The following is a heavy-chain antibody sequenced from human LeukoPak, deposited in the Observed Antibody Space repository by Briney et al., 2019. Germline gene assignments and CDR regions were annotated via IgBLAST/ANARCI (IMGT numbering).Heavy chain of an antibody. J-gene: IGHJ4*02. V-gene: IGHV1-2*02. D-gene: IGHD3-22*01. Sequence: ASVKVSCKASGYTFTGYYMHWVRQAPGQGLEWMGWINPNSGGTNYARKFQGRVTMTRDTSISTAYMELSRLRSDDTAVYYCARARPMGYYDSSGYYYWGQGTLVTVSS. CDR2: INPNSGGT. CDR3: ARARPMGYYDSSGYYY. CDR1: GYTFTGYY.